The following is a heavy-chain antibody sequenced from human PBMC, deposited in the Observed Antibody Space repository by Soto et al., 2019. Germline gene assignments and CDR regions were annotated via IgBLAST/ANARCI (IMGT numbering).Heavy chain of an antibody. V-gene: IGHV3-21*01. CDR1: GFTFSSYS. CDR2: ISSSSSYI. D-gene: IGHD3-10*01. CDR3: ARAKWFGESSGA. Sequence: EVQLVESGGGLVKPGGSLRLSCAASGFTFSSYSMNWVRQAPGKGLEWVSSISSSSSYIYYADSVKGRFTISRDNAKNPLYLQMNSLRAEDTAVYYCARAKWFGESSGAWGQGTLVTVSS. J-gene: IGHJ5*02.